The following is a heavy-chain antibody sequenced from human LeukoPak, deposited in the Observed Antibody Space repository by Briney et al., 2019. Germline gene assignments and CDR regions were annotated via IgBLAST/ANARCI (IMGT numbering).Heavy chain of an antibody. Sequence: GGSLRLSCAASGFIFSSYWMSWVRQAPGKGLEWVANIKQDGSEKYYVDSVKGRFTISRDNAKNSLYLQMNSLRAEDTAVYYCVVVITLFDYWGQGTLVTVSS. CDR3: VVVITLFDY. V-gene: IGHV3-7*01. CDR1: GFIFSSYW. CDR2: IKQDGSEK. D-gene: IGHD3-22*01. J-gene: IGHJ4*02.